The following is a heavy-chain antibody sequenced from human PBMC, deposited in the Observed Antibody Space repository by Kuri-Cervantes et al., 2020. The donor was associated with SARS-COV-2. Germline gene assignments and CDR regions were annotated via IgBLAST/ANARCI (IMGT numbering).Heavy chain of an antibody. V-gene: IGHV3-21*01. CDR2: ITRSSVYI. CDR3: ARDRPIAAAGTGYMDV. D-gene: IGHD6-13*01. Sequence: GGSLRLSCVASGFTFSAYTLNWVRQAPGKGLEWVSSITRSSVYISYADSLKGRFTISRDNAKNTLYLQMNSLRAEDTAVYYCARDRPIAAAGTGYMDVWGKGTTVTVSS. CDR1: GFTFSAYT. J-gene: IGHJ6*03.